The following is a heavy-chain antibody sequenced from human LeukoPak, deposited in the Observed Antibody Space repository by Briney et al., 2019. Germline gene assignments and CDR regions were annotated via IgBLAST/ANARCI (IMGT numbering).Heavy chain of an antibody. V-gene: IGHV3-9*01. Sequence: PGGSLRLSCAASGFTFDDYAMHWVRQAQGNGLEWVSGISWNSGSIGYAGSVKGRFTISRDNAKNSLYLQMNSLRDEDTAVYYCWVPATAGEADYWGQGTLVTVSS. J-gene: IGHJ4*02. CDR3: WVPATAGEADY. CDR1: GFTFDDYA. CDR2: ISWNSGSI. D-gene: IGHD2-2*01.